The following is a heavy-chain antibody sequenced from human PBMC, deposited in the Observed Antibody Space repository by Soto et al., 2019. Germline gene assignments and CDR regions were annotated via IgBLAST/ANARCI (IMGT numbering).Heavy chain of an antibody. Sequence: SETLSLTCTVSGGSISSSSYYWGWIRQPPGKGLEWIGSIYYSGSTYYNPSLKSRVTISVDTSKNQFSLKLSSVTAADTAVYYCARHERTGNTVGAGDYWGQGTLVTVSS. CDR2: IYYSGST. J-gene: IGHJ4*02. V-gene: IGHV4-39*01. CDR1: GGSISSSSYY. CDR3: ARHERTGNTVGAGDY. D-gene: IGHD1-26*01.